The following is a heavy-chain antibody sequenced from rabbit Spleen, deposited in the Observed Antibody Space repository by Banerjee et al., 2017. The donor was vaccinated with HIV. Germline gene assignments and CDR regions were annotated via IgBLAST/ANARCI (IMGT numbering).Heavy chain of an antibody. CDR1: GFSFSSNW. CDR2: IYVGSGGGT. D-gene: IGHD1-1*01. V-gene: IGHV1S45*01. J-gene: IGHJ6*01. Sequence: LEESGGGLVKPGGTLTLTCTVSGFSFSSNWICWVRQAPGKGLEWIACIYVGSGGGTKYASWAKGRFTISRTSSTTVTLRMTSLTAADRAAYFCARDLVGVIGWNFYLWGQGTLVTVS. CDR3: ARDLVGVIGWNFYL.